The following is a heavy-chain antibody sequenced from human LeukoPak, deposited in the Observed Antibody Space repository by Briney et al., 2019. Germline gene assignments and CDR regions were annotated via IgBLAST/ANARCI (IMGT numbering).Heavy chain of an antibody. CDR2: IHHSGST. D-gene: IGHD6-6*01. V-gene: IGHV4-34*01. CDR3: ATTSHEGGQRVRWFDP. CDR1: GGSFSGYY. Sequence: PSETLSLTCAVYGGSFSGYYWSWIRQPPGKGLGWIGEIHHSGSTNYNPSLKSRVTISVDTSKNQFSLKLSSVTAADTAVYYCATTSHEGGQRVRWFDPWGQGTLVTVSS. J-gene: IGHJ5*02.